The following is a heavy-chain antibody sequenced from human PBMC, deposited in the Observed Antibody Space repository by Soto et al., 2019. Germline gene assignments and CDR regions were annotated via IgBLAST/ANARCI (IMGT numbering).Heavy chain of an antibody. J-gene: IGHJ4*02. Sequence: GGSLRLSCAASGFTFSSYAMSWVRQAPGKGLEWVSGTSGSGSTTYYADSVKGRFTISRDNSKNTLYLQMNTLRAEDTAVYYCAKDRKSGSGWYWDYWGQGTLVTVSS. CDR2: TSGSGSTT. V-gene: IGHV3-23*01. CDR1: GFTFSSYA. D-gene: IGHD6-19*01. CDR3: AKDRKSGSGWYWDY.